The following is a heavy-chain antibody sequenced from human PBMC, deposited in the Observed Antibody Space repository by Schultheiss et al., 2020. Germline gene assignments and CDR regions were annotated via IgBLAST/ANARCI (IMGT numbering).Heavy chain of an antibody. CDR2: IGPSGNI. J-gene: IGHJ6*03. V-gene: IGHV3-48*02. D-gene: IGHD1-26*01. CDR3: ARLLGIDHYSYYMDV. Sequence: GGSLRLSCAASGFTFSSHWMHWVRQAPGKGLEWLSFIGPSGNIYYADTVKGRFTTSRDNAKNSLYLQISSLRDEDTAVYYCARLLGIDHYSYYMDVWGKGTTVTVSS. CDR1: GFTFSSHW.